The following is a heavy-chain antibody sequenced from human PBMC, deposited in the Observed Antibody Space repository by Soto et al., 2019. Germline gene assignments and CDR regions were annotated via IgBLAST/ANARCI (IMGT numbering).Heavy chain of an antibody. J-gene: IGHJ6*01. D-gene: IGHD2-2*01. Sequence: SVKVSCKASGGTFSNYAISWVRQTPGQVLEWMGGIIPIFNTANYAQKFQGRVTITADKSTSTAYMELSSLRSEDTAVYYCARGLVGTAGIRYYYYGMDVWGQGTTVTVSS. V-gene: IGHV1-69*06. CDR3: ARGLVGTAGIRYYYYGMDV. CDR2: IIPIFNTA. CDR1: GGTFSNYA.